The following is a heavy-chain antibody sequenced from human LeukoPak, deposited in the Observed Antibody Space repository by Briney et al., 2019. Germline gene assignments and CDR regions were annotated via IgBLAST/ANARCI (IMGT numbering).Heavy chain of an antibody. D-gene: IGHD5-18*01. CDR1: GGTFSSYA. CDR2: IIPIFGTA. CDR3: AIRGYSYDYAPFDY. J-gene: IGHJ4*02. V-gene: IGHV1-69*13. Sequence: SVKVSCKASGGTFSSYAISWVRQAPGQGLEWMGGIIPIFGTANYAQKFQGRVTITADESTSTAYMELSSLRSEDTAVYYCAIRGYSYDYAPFDYWGQGTLVTVSS.